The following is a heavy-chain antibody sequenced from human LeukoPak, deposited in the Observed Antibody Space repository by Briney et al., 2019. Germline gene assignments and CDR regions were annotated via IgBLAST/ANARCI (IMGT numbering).Heavy chain of an antibody. Sequence: GGSLRLSCAASGFTFSSYAVSWVRQAPGKGLEWASSISGSGGSTYSADSVKGRFTISRDNSKNTLYPQMNSLRAEDTALYYCAKDRSCTNDICHGDFDYWGQGTLVTVSS. CDR1: GFTFSSYA. J-gene: IGHJ4*02. V-gene: IGHV3-23*01. D-gene: IGHD2-8*01. CDR2: ISGSGGST. CDR3: AKDRSCTNDICHGDFDY.